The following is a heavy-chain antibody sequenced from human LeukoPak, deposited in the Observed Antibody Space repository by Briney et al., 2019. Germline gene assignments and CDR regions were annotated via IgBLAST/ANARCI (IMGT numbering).Heavy chain of an antibody. CDR1: GDSLSELS. D-gene: IGHD3-10*01. CDR3: ATDRVRRRRRSHTFDV. CDR2: FVPRDGEI. V-gene: IGHV1-24*01. Sequence: ASVKVSCKVSGDSLSELSMHWVRQAPGKGLEWMGGFVPRDGEIVYAQKFQGRVTMTEDKFTDTAYINVGRLRSEDPAIYYCATDRVRRRRRSHTFDVWGQGTMITVSS. J-gene: IGHJ3*01.